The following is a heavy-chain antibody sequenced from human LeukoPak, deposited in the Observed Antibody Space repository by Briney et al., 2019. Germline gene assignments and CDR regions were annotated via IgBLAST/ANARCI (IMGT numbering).Heavy chain of an antibody. D-gene: IGHD1-26*01. CDR3: ARVPLWGQHMGYYAMDV. J-gene: IGHJ6*02. CDR2: IIPIFGTA. Sequence: SVKVSCKASGGTFNRYAISWVRQAPGQGLEWMGGIIPIFGTANYAQKFQGRVTITADESTSTAHMELSSLRSEDTAVYYCARVPLWGQHMGYYAMDVWGQGTTVTVSS. CDR1: GGTFNRYA. V-gene: IGHV1-69*13.